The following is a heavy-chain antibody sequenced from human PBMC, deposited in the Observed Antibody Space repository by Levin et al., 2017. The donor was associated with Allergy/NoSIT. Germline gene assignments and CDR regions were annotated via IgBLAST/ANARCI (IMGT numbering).Heavy chain of an antibody. V-gene: IGHV4-34*01. J-gene: IGHJ4*02. Sequence: SETLSLTCAVYGGSFSGYYWSWIRQPPGKGLEWIGEINHSGSTNYNPSLKSRVTISVDTSKNQFSLKLSSVTAADTAVYYCARGRGSSSWYRFDYWGQGTLVTVSS. CDR3: ARGRGSSSWYRFDY. CDR2: INHSGST. D-gene: IGHD6-13*01. CDR1: GGSFSGYY.